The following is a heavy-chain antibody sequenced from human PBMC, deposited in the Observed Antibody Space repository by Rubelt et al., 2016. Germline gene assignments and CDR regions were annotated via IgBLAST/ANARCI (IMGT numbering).Heavy chain of an antibody. CDR3: ARGARPDYSPPGY. Sequence: QVQLVESGGGVVQPGRSLRLSCAASGITFSTYNIHWVRQAPGKGLDWVAVIWYDGSNTYYAYSVKGRFTISRDNSKNTLYLQMNSLRAEDTAGYDCARGARPDYSPPGYWGQGTLVTVSS. CDR1: GITFSTYN. D-gene: IGHD1-14*01. J-gene: IGHJ4*02. V-gene: IGHV3-33*01. CDR2: IWYDGSNT.